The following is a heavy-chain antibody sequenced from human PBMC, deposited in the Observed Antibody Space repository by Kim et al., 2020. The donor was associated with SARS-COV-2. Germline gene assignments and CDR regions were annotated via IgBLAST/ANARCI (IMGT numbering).Heavy chain of an antibody. CDR3: ARVRRAGRLGELPLSAFDI. D-gene: IGHD3-16*01. V-gene: IGHV4-59*01. CDR1: GGSISSYY. CDR2: IYYSGST. Sequence: SETLSLTCTVSGGSISSYYWSWIRQPPGKGLEWIGYIYYSGSTNYNPSLKSRVTISVDTSKNQFSLKLSSVTAADTAVYYCARVRRAGRLGELPLSAFDIWGQGTMVTVSS. J-gene: IGHJ3*02.